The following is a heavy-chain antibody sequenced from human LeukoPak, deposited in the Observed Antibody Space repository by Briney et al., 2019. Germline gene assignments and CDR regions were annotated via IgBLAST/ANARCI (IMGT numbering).Heavy chain of an antibody. Sequence: GGSLRLSCAASGFTFSSYAMSWVRQAPGKGLEWVSAISGSGGSTYYADSVKGRFTISRDNSKNTLYLQMNSLRAEDTAVYYCAREGATSWYAYYYYYMDVWGKGTTVTVSS. J-gene: IGHJ6*03. CDR3: AREGATSWYAYYYYYMDV. D-gene: IGHD6-13*01. CDR1: GFTFSSYA. CDR2: ISGSGGST. V-gene: IGHV3-23*01.